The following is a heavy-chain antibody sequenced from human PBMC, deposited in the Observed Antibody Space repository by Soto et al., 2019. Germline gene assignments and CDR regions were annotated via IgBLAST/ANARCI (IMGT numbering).Heavy chain of an antibody. CDR3: AIDPGWTDFAEWPSYLAC. D-gene: IGHD3-3*01. CDR1: GFTFSSYA. J-gene: IGHJ4*01. CDR2: ISYDGSNK. V-gene: IGHV3-30-3*01. Sequence: GGSLRLSCAASGFTFSSYAMHWVRQAPGKGLEWVAVISYDGSNKYYADSVKGRFTISRDNSKNTLYLQMNSLRAEDTAVYYCAIDPGWTDFAEWPSYLACWCHGTLVTVSS.